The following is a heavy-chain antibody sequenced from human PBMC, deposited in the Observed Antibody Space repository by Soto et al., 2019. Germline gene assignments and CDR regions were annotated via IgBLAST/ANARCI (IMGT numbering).Heavy chain of an antibody. CDR3: AKVGAAAGTLWFDP. CDR2: ISGSGDNT. CDR1: GFTFSNYV. J-gene: IGHJ5*02. Sequence: GGSLRLSCAASGFTFSNYVMSWVRQAPGKGLEWVSSISGSGDNTYYADSVKGRFTISRDNSKNTLFLQMNSLRAEDTAVYYCAKVGAAAGTLWFDPWGQGTRVTVSS. V-gene: IGHV3-23*01. D-gene: IGHD6-13*01.